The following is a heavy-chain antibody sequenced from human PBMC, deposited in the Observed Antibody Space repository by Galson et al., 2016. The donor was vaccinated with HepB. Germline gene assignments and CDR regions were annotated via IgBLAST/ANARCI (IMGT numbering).Heavy chain of an antibody. Sequence: SVKVSCKASGYTFTSHGITWVRQAPGQGLEWVGWISAYNGNTNYAQKLQGRVTMTTDTSTSTAYMELRSLTSDDTAMYYCARGSRLSYYYYGMDVWGQGTTVTVSS. V-gene: IGHV1-18*01. CDR1: GYTFTSHG. D-gene: IGHD3-10*01. CDR2: ISAYNGNT. J-gene: IGHJ6*02. CDR3: ARGSRLSYYYYGMDV.